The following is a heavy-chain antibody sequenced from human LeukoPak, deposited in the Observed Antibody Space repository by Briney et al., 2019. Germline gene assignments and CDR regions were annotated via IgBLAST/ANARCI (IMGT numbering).Heavy chain of an antibody. Sequence: ASVKVSCKASGYTFTSYGISWVRQPPGQGLEWMGWISAYNGNTNYAQKLQGRVTMTTDTSTSTAYMELRSLRSDDTAVYYCAREGKYCSSTSCYRALFDYWGQGTLVTVSS. CDR3: AREGKYCSSTSCYRALFDY. J-gene: IGHJ4*02. CDR1: GYTFTSYG. D-gene: IGHD2-2*02. CDR2: ISAYNGNT. V-gene: IGHV1-18*01.